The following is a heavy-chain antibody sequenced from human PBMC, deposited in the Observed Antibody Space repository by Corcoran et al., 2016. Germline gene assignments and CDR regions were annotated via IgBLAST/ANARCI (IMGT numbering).Heavy chain of an antibody. CDR3: TPGSGSYGIAEYFQH. V-gene: IGHV3-15*01. D-gene: IGHD1-26*01. Sequence: EVQLVESGGGWVKPGGSLRLSCAASGFTFRNAWMSWVRQAPGKGLEWVGRIKSKTDGGTTDYAAPVKGRLTISRDDSKNTLYQQMNSLKTEDTAVYYCTPGSGSYGIAEYFQHCGQGTLVTVSS. CDR2: IKSKTDGGTT. CDR1: GFTFRNAW. J-gene: IGHJ1*01.